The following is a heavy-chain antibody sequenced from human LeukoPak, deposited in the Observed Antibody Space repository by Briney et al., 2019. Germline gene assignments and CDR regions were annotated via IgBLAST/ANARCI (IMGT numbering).Heavy chain of an antibody. D-gene: IGHD4-17*01. CDR3: ARALDFDDDGDYPAY. CDR2: IYYSGST. CDR1: GGSISSGDYY. Sequence: SETLSLTCTVSGGSISSGDYYWSWIRQPPGKGLEWIGYIYYSGSTCYNPSLKSRVTISVDTSKNQFSLKLSSVTAADTAVYYCARALDFDDDGDYPAYWGQGTLVTVSS. V-gene: IGHV4-30-4*01. J-gene: IGHJ4*02.